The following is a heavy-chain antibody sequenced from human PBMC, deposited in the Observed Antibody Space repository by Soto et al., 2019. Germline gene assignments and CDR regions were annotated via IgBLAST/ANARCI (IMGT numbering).Heavy chain of an antibody. Sequence: QTGGSLRLSCAASGFTFSSYAMSWVRQAPGKGLEWVSIISGCGGGKFFADAVMGRFTVSSDNSKNTLYQQMSSLIAEDTAVYYCAKKRIVGSTYYSFDYWGQGTLVTVSS. CDR1: GFTFSSYA. CDR3: AKKRIVGSTYYSFDY. D-gene: IGHD3-22*01. V-gene: IGHV3-23*01. J-gene: IGHJ4*02. CDR2: ISGCGGGK.